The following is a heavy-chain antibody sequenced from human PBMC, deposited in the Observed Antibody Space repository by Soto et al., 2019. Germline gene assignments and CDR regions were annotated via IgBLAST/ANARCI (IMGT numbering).Heavy chain of an antibody. CDR1: GYTFTSYD. Sequence: QVQLVQSGAEVKKPGASVKVSCKASGYTFTSYDINWVRHATGQGLEWMGWINPNSGNTGYAQKFQGRVTMTRNTCKSTAYTALSSLRSEDTAVYYCARDRAAFYGMDVWGQGTTVTVSS. CDR2: INPNSGNT. D-gene: IGHD2-15*01. CDR3: ARDRAAFYGMDV. J-gene: IGHJ6*02. V-gene: IGHV1-8*02.